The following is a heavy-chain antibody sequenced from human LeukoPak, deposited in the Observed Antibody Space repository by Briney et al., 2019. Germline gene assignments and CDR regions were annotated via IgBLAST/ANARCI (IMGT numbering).Heavy chain of an antibody. Sequence: PSGTLSLTCGVSGGSISNTNWWTWVRQPPGKGLEWIGEVNLQGSTNYNPSLKSRVTISVDTSENQFSLKLSSVTDADTAVYYCARGGGYSSPYFDCWGQGTLVTVSS. CDR2: VNLQGST. D-gene: IGHD6-19*01. CDR1: GGSISNTNW. V-gene: IGHV4-4*02. J-gene: IGHJ4*02. CDR3: ARGGGYSSPYFDC.